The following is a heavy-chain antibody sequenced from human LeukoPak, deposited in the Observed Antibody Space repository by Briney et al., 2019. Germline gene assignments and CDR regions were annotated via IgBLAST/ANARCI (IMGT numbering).Heavy chain of an antibody. J-gene: IGHJ6*02. V-gene: IGHV4-34*01. CDR1: GGSFSGYY. CDR2: INHSGST. CDR3: ARGPVRSYYYYYYYGMDV. D-gene: IGHD1-26*01. Sequence: SEALSLTCAVYGGSFSGYYWSWIRQPPGKGLEWIGEINHSGSTNYNPSLKSRVTISVDTSKNQFSLKLSSVTAADTAVYYCARGPVRSYYYYYYYGMDVWGQGTTVTVSS.